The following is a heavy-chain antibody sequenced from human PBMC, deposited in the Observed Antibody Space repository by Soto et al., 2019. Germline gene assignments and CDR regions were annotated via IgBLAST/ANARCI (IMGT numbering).Heavy chain of an antibody. D-gene: IGHD6-6*01. V-gene: IGHV1-2*02. Sequence: QVQLAQSGAEVKKPGASVKVSCRASGYTHAGHYIHWVRQAPGQGLEWMGLININNGDTKYAQKFQGRVTMTADTSISTAYMELSSLRSDDTAVYFCARDVVPSQWYLDLWGRGTLVTVSS. CDR2: ININNGDT. CDR3: ARDVVPSQWYLDL. CDR1: GYTHAGHY. J-gene: IGHJ2*01.